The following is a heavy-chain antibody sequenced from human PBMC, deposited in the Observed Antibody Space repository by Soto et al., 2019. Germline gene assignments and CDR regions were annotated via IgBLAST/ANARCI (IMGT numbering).Heavy chain of an antibody. CDR3: ARSAITLFGEVSIPPHYYSEMDV. CDR2: IIPIFGIG. CDR1: GGTFNRYA. J-gene: IGHJ6*02. D-gene: IGHD3-3*01. V-gene: IGHV1-69*13. Sequence: SVKVSCKASGGTFNRYAISWVRQAPGQGLEWMGGIIPIFGIGNDAQRFQGRVTITADESTGTAYMELSSLRSEDTGVYYCARSAITLFGEVSIPPHYYSEMDVWGQGTTVTVSS.